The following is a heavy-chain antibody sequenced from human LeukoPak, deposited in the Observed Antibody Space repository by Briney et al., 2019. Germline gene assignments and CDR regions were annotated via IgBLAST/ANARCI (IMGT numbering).Heavy chain of an antibody. CDR2: ISGSGGST. CDR1: GITLSNYG. D-gene: IGHD3-22*01. CDR3: AERGVVIRVILVGFHKEAYYFDS. V-gene: IGHV3-23*01. J-gene: IGHJ4*02. Sequence: AGGSQRLSCAVSGITLSNYGMSWVRQAPGKGLEWVAGISGSGGSTKYADSVKGRFTISRDNSKNTLYLQMNSLRVEDTAVYFCAERGVVIRVILVGFHKEAYYFDSWGQGALVTVSS.